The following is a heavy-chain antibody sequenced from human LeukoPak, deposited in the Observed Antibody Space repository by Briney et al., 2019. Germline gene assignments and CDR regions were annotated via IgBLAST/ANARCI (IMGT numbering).Heavy chain of an antibody. CDR3: AGKIYGSENYIDY. CDR2: LRSGGSVI. V-gene: IGHV3-11*01. D-gene: IGHD3-10*01. J-gene: IGHJ4*02. CDR1: GFTFSDYS. Sequence: PGRSLRLSCAASGFTFSDYSINWIRQAPGMGLQWVSYLRSGGSVIYYADSVTRRFTTSRDNGKNSVYLQTNSLRAQDTAVYYCAGKIYGSENYIDYWGQGTLGTVSS.